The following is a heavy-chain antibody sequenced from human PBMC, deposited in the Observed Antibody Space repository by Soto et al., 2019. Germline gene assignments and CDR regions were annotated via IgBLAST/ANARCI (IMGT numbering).Heavy chain of an antibody. Sequence: TGGFLRLSCAASGVTFSNYAMSWVRQAPGKGLEWVSAISRSGGSTYYADSVKGRFTIYRDKSKNTLYLQMNSLRAEDTAVYYCAKWVGRYDFWGGYSSRESWGQGTLVTVSS. CDR1: GVTFSNYA. D-gene: IGHD3-3*01. J-gene: IGHJ5*02. CDR3: AKWVGRYDFWGGYSSRES. CDR2: ISRSGGST. V-gene: IGHV3-23*01.